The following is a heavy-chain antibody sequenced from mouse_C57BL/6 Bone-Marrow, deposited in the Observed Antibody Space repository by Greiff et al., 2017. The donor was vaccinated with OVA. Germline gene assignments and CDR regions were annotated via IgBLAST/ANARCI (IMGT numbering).Heavy chain of an antibody. CDR2: IGPGSGST. CDR3: ARAAWFFYYYAMDY. V-gene: IGHV1-77*01. Sequence: QVHVKQSGAELVKPGASVKISCKASGYTFTDYYINWVKQRPGQGLEWIGKIGPGSGSTYYNEKFKGKATLTADKSSSTAYMQLSSLTSEDSAVYFCARAAWFFYYYAMDYWGQGTSVTVSS. D-gene: IGHD1-1*02. CDR1: GYTFTDYY. J-gene: IGHJ4*01.